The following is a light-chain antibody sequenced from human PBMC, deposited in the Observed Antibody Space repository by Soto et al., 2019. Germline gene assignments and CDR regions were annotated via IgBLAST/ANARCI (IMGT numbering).Light chain of an antibody. J-gene: IGKJ1*01. CDR3: QQYNNWPPWT. CDR2: GAS. CDR1: QSVSSN. Sequence: EIVMTQSPATLSVSPGERATLSCRASQSVSSNLAWYQQKPGQAPRLLIYGASTRATGIPARFGGSGSGTDFTLIISSRQSEDFAVYYCQQYNNWPPWTFGQGTKVEIK. V-gene: IGKV3-15*01.